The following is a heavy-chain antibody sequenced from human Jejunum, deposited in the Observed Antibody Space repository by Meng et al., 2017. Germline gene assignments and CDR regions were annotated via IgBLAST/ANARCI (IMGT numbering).Heavy chain of an antibody. CDR1: GFAFSSYE. D-gene: IGHD2-8*01. Sequence: GESLKISCAASGFAFSSYEMNWVRQAPGKGLEWVSHTSGSGYTTYYADSVKGRFTISRDYTKNSLYLQMNSLRAEDTATYYCAREGRYCTSGVCYTHGMDVWGQGTTVTVSS. CDR2: TSGSGYTT. J-gene: IGHJ6*02. CDR3: AREGRYCTSGVCYTHGMDV. V-gene: IGHV3-48*03.